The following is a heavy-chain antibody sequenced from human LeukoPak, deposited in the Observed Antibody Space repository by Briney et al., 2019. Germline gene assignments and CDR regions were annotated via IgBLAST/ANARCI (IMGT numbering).Heavy chain of an antibody. D-gene: IGHD3-22*01. J-gene: IGHJ4*02. Sequence: LPGGSLRLSCAASGFTFSSYGMHWVRQAPGKGLEWVAFIRYDGSNKYYADSVKGRFTISRDNSKNALYLQMNSLRAEDTAVYYCAKLTMIVVVSIIDYWGQGTLVTVSS. CDR2: IRYDGSNK. CDR3: AKLTMIVVVSIIDY. CDR1: GFTFSSYG. V-gene: IGHV3-30*02.